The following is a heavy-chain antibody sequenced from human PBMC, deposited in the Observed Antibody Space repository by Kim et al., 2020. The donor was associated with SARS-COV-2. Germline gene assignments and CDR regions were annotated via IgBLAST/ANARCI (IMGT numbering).Heavy chain of an antibody. J-gene: IGHJ6*02. Sequence: YYPGSVRGRFTISRENAKNSLYLQMNSLRAGDTAVYYCARAPRDYSGMDVWGQGTTVTVSS. V-gene: IGHV3-13*01. CDR3: ARAPRDYSGMDV.